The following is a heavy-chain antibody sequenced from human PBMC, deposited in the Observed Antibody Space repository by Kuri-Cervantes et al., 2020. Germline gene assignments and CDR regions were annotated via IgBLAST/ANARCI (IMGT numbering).Heavy chain of an antibody. CDR3: ARGPYYYGSGSYYNGYYYYGMDV. CDR2: IIPIFGTA. V-gene: IGHV1-69*13. D-gene: IGHD3-10*01. Sequence: SVKVSCKASGGTLSSYAISWVRQAPGQGLEWMGGIIPIFGTANYAQKFQGRVAITADESTSTAYMELRSLRSDDTAVYYCARGPYYYGSGSYYNGYYYYGMDVWGQGTTVTVSS. CDR1: GGTLSSYA. J-gene: IGHJ6*02.